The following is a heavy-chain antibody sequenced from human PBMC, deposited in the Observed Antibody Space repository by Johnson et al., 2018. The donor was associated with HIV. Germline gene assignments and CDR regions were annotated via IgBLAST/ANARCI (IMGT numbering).Heavy chain of an antibody. J-gene: IGHJ3*02. Sequence: QVQLVESGGGVVRPGGSLRLSCAASGFTFDDYGMSWVRQAPGKGLEWVAVIWYDGSKKYYADSVKGRFTISRENSKNTLYLQMNSLRAEDTAVYYCARDQEQLVPWDAFDIWGQGTMVTVSS. CDR1: GFTFDDYG. CDR3: ARDQEQLVPWDAFDI. D-gene: IGHD6-6*01. V-gene: IGHV3-33*08. CDR2: IWYDGSKK.